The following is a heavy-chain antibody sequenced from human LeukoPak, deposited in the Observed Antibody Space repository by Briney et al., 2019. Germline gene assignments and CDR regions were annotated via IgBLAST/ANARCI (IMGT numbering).Heavy chain of an antibody. D-gene: IGHD3-16*01. CDR2: ISGSGGST. J-gene: IGHJ4*02. Sequence: GGSLRPSCAASGFTFSSYAMSWVRQAPGKGLEWVSAISGSGGSTYYADSVKGRFTISRDNSKNTLYLQMNSLRAEDTAVYYCAKNYYVWGSYLFGYWGQGTLVTVSS. CDR1: GFTFSSYA. V-gene: IGHV3-23*01. CDR3: AKNYYVWGSYLFGY.